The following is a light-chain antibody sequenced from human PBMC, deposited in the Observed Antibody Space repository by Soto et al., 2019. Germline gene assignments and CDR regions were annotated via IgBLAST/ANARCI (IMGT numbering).Light chain of an antibody. Sequence: EIVMTQSPATLSVSPGERATLSCRASQSVSSNLAWYQQKPGQAPRLLIYGASTRATGIPARFSGIGSGTEFTLTISSLQSEDFAVYYCQQYNNWWTFGQGTKVDIK. V-gene: IGKV3-15*01. CDR3: QQYNNWWT. CDR1: QSVSSN. CDR2: GAS. J-gene: IGKJ1*01.